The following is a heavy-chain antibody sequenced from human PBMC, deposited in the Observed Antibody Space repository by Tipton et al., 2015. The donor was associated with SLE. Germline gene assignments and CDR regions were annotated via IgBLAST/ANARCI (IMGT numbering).Heavy chain of an antibody. D-gene: IGHD1-26*01. Sequence: TLSLTCTVSGDSISNSPYYWGWIRQPPGKGLQWIGNIYYSGITHYNPSLKSRVTISVDTSKNQFSLKLSSVTAADTAVYYCARRGVGATYWYFDLWGRGTLVTVSS. J-gene: IGHJ2*01. CDR3: ARRGVGATYWYFDL. CDR1: GDSISNSPYY. CDR2: IYYSGIT. V-gene: IGHV4-39*07.